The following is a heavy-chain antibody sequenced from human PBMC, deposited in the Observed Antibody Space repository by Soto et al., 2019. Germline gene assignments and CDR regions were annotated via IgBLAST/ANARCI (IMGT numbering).Heavy chain of an antibody. CDR1: GFTFSSFS. J-gene: IGHJ4*02. CDR2: ISSSSTI. Sequence: EVQLMESGGGLVQPGGSLRLSCAASGFTFSSFSMHWVRQAPGKGLEWVSYISSSSTIYYADSVRGRFTISRDNAKNSLYLQINSLRDEDTAVFYCARDAPRCSGGTCLDYWGQGTLVTVSS. D-gene: IGHD2-15*01. CDR3: ARDAPRCSGGTCLDY. V-gene: IGHV3-48*02.